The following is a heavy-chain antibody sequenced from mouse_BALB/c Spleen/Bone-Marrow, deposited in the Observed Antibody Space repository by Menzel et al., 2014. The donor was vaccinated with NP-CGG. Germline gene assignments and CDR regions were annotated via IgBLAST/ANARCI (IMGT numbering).Heavy chain of an antibody. CDR1: GYAFTNYL. J-gene: IGHJ2*01. V-gene: IGHV1-54*03. D-gene: IGHD4-1*01. CDR3: ARRLTGTLYFDY. Sequence: QVQLKDSGAELVRPGTSVKVSCKASGYAFTNYLMEWVKQRPGQGLEWIGVINPGSGATNYNENFKGKATLTADKSSSTPYMQLSSLTSDDSAVYFCARRLTGTLYFDYWGQGTALTVSS. CDR2: INPGSGAT.